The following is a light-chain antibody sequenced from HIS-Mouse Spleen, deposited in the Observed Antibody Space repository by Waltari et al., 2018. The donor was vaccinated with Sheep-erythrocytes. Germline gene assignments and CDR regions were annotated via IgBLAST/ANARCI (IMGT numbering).Light chain of an antibody. J-gene: IGLJ2*01. CDR2: QDR. CDR3: QAWDSSTAV. Sequence: SYELTQPPSVSVSPGQTASITCSGDKLGDKYACWYQQKPGQSPVLVIYQDRKRHSGFPGRFSCSNSGNTATLTISGTQAMDEADYYCQAWDSSTAVFGGGTKLTVL. V-gene: IGLV3-1*01. CDR1: KLGDKY.